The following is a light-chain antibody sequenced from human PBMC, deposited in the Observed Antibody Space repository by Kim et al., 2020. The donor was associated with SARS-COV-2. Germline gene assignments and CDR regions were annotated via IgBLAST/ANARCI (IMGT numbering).Light chain of an antibody. V-gene: IGLV7-46*01. Sequence: PGGTVTLTCGSSTGAVASGHYPYWVQQKPGQAPRTLIYGTSHKHTWTPTRFSGSLLGGKAALTLSGAQPEGEAEYYCLLSYSGAWVFGGGTQLTVL. CDR3: LLSYSGAWV. J-gene: IGLJ3*02. CDR2: GTS. CDR1: TGAVASGHY.